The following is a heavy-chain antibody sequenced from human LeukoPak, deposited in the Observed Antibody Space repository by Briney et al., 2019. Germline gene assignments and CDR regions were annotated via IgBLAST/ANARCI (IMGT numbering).Heavy chain of an antibody. CDR3: GRATTGTRTIDY. J-gene: IGHJ4*02. V-gene: IGHV5-51*01. D-gene: IGHD1-7*01. CDR2: IYPDDSDT. CDR1: AYSFSSYW. Sequence: GESLKISCKGSAYSFSSYWIAWVRQMPGKGLELMGIIYPDDSDTRYSPSFHGQATISADKTGSTAFLQWSSLKAADTAIYYWGRATTGTRTIDYWGQGTLVTVSS.